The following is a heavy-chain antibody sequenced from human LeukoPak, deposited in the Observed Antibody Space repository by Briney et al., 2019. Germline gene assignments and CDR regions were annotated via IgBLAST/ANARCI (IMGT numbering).Heavy chain of an antibody. Sequence: ASVKVSCKASGYTFTGYYMHWVRQAPGQGLEWMGWIHPNSGGTNYAQKFQGRVTMPMDTSISTAYMELSRLRSDDTAGYYCARDGFWSGYDITDYWGQGTQVTVSS. CDR1: GYTFTGYY. V-gene: IGHV1-2*02. CDR3: ARDGFWSGYDITDY. D-gene: IGHD3-3*01. CDR2: IHPNSGGT. J-gene: IGHJ4*02.